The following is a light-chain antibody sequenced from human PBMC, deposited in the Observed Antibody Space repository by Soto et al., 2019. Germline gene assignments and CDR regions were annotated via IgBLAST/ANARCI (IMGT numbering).Light chain of an antibody. J-gene: IGLJ1*01. V-gene: IGLV2-14*01. CDR2: EVS. CDR1: ISEVGGYNY. Sequence: QTLLAQAASVSGSPGQSIPIACTGSISEVGGYNYVSWYQQHPGKAPKLIIYEVSNRPSGVSNRFSGSKYGNTASLTISGLQAEDEADYYCSSYTTNSTPYVFGTGTKVTVL. CDR3: SSYTTNSTPYV.